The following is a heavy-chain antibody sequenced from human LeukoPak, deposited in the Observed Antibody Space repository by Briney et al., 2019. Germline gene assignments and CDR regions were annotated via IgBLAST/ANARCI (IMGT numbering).Heavy chain of an antibody. CDR2: IKQDGNEK. J-gene: IGHJ3*01. Sequence: GGSLRLSCAASGFTFSSYWMNWVGQAPGKGVEGVGNIKQDGNEKYYVDSVKGGLTIYRDNAKKSLYMQMNRLRDEDRAVYYCAKPITVSGATDAFDVWGQGTMLTVSS. CDR1: GFTFSSYW. CDR3: AKPITVSGATDAFDV. V-gene: IGHV3-7*01. D-gene: IGHD3-3*01.